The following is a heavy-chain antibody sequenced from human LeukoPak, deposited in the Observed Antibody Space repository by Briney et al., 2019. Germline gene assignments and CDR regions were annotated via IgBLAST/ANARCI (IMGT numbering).Heavy chain of an antibody. V-gene: IGHV1-2*02. CDR3: ARDGYCSSTSCYTYFDY. Sequence: ASVKVSCKASGYTFTGYYMHWVRRAPGQGLEWMGWINPNSGGTNYAQKFQGRVTMTRDTSISTAYMELSRLRSDDTAVYYCARDGYCSSTSCYTYFDYWGQGTLVTSPQ. D-gene: IGHD2-2*02. J-gene: IGHJ4*02. CDR2: INPNSGGT. CDR1: GYTFTGYY.